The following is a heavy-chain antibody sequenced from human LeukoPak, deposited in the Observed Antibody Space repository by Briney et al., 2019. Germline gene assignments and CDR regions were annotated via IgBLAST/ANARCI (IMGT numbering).Heavy chain of an antibody. CDR3: ARATGNYGDYLIPYNWFDP. CDR1: GFAFSSYS. J-gene: IGHJ5*02. V-gene: IGHV3-21*01. Sequence: GGSLRLSCAASGFAFSSYSMNWVRQAPGKGLEWVSSISSSSSYIYYADSVKGRFTISRDNAKNSLYLQMNSLRADDTAVYYCARATGNYGDYLIPYNWFDPWSQGTLVTVSS. CDR2: ISSSSSYI. D-gene: IGHD4-17*01.